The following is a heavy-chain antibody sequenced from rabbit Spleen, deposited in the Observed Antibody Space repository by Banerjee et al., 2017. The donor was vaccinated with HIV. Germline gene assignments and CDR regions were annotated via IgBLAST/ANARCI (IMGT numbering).Heavy chain of an antibody. CDR3: ARVSETSGWGEDL. V-gene: IGHV1S40*01. CDR2: IGSGATGNT. CDR1: GFSFSSRYY. Sequence: QSLEESGGGLVQPEGSLTLTCTASGFSFSSRYYMCWVRQAPGKGLEWIGCIGSGATGNTYYANWAKGRFTISETSSTTVTLQMTSLTVADTATYFCARVSETSGWGEDLWGQGTLVTVS. J-gene: IGHJ4*01. D-gene: IGHD4-1*01.